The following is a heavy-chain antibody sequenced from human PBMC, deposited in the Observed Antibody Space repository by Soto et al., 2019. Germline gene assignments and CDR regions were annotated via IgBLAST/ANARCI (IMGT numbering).Heavy chain of an antibody. CDR2: ISYDGSNK. V-gene: IGHV3-30*18. CDR3: AKDSESEQWPGMDV. Sequence: GGSMRLSCAASGLTFSSYGMHWFRQAPGKGLEWVAVISYDGSNKYYADSVKGRFTTSRDNSKNTLYLQMNSLRAEDTAVYYCAKDSESEQWPGMDVWGQGTTVTVSS. J-gene: IGHJ6*02. CDR1: GLTFSSYG. D-gene: IGHD6-19*01.